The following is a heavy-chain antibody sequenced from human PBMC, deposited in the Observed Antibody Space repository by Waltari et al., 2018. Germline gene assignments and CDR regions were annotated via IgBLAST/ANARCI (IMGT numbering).Heavy chain of an antibody. V-gene: IGHV4-34*01. D-gene: IGHD3-3*01. Sequence: QVQLQQWGAGLVKPSATLSLTCAVYGGSFGGYYRSWIRQTPGKVLALIWEINHSGSTNYNPSLNSRVTISVDTSKNQFSLMLSSVTAADTAVYYCARAAIYDFWSGYYRKFNWFDPWGQGTLVTVSS. J-gene: IGHJ5*02. CDR1: GGSFGGYY. CDR3: ARAAIYDFWSGYYRKFNWFDP. CDR2: INHSGST.